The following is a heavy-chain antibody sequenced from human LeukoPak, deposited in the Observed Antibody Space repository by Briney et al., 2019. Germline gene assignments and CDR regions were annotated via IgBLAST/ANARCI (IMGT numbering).Heavy chain of an antibody. CDR1: GFTFSSYA. J-gene: IGHJ4*02. CDR3: AKVPDIVVVSAASFDY. D-gene: IGHD2-2*01. CDR2: ISGSGGST. Sequence: PGGSLRLSCAASGFTFSSYAMSWVRQAPGKGLEWVSAISGSGGSTYYADSVKGRFTISRDNSKNTLYLQMNSLRAEDTAVYYCAKVPDIVVVSAASFDYWGQGTLVTVSS. V-gene: IGHV3-23*01.